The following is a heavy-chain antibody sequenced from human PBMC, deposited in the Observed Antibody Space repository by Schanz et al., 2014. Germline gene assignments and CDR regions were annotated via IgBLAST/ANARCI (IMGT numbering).Heavy chain of an antibody. CDR3: ARGIITMVRGGDVGAFDI. J-gene: IGHJ3*02. CDR2: ISGSSSTK. V-gene: IGHV3-48*01. Sequence: EVQLVESGGGLAQPGGSLRLSCAASGITFSGYSMNWVRQAPGKGLEWVSYISGSSSTKYYADSVKGRFTISRDNGKKSLYLQMNRLRAEDTAVYYCARGIITMVRGGDVGAFDIWGQGTMVTVSS. D-gene: IGHD3-10*01. CDR1: GITFSGYS.